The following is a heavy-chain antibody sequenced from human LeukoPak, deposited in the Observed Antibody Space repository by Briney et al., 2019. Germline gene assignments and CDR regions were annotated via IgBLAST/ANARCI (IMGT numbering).Heavy chain of an antibody. Sequence: GESLQISCKGSGYSFTSYWIGWVRQMPGKGLEWMGIIYPGDSDTRYSPSFQGQVTISADKSISTAYLQWSSLKASDTAMYYCARQGTRPTPKGVMDVWGQGTTVTVSS. J-gene: IGHJ6*02. CDR3: ARQGTRPTPKGVMDV. V-gene: IGHV5-51*01. CDR1: GYSFTSYW. D-gene: IGHD3-10*01. CDR2: IYPGDSDT.